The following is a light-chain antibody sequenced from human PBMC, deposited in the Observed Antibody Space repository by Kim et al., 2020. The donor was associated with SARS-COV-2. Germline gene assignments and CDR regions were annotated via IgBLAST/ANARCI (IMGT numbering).Light chain of an antibody. CDR1: RNDVGNEG. V-gene: IGLV10-54*01. J-gene: IGLJ3*02. CDR3: SAWDSSLSAWV. Sequence: RQTATLTCTGNRNDVGNEGATWLQQHQGHPPRLLSSRNNNRPSGISERFSAFRSGDTASLTITGLQPEDEADYYCSAWDSSLSAWVFGGGTKLTVL. CDR2: RNN.